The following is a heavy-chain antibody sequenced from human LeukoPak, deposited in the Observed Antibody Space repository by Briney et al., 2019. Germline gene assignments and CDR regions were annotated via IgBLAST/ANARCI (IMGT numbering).Heavy chain of an antibody. CDR1: GGSINSYY. V-gene: IGHV4-59*01. CDR3: AREASRAGTYYFDY. CDR2: IYYSGST. D-gene: IGHD3-10*01. Sequence: KPSETLSLTCTVSGGSINSYYWSWIRQPPGKGLEWIGYIYYSGSTSYNPSLKSRVTISVDTSKNQFSLKLRSVTAADTAVYFCAREASRAGTYYFDYWSQGTLLTVSS. J-gene: IGHJ4*02.